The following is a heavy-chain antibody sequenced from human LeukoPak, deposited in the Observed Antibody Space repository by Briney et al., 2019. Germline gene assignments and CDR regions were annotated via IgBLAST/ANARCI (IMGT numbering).Heavy chain of an antibody. CDR2: IIPIFGTA. Sequence: SVKVSCKASGGTFSSYAIGWVRQAPGQGLEWMGGIIPIFGTANYAQKFQGRVTFTADESTSTAYMELSSLRSEDTAVYYCARDRFCSGGGDCGIDYWGQGALVTVSS. CDR3: ARDRFCSGGGDCGIDY. CDR1: GGTFSSYA. J-gene: IGHJ4*02. V-gene: IGHV1-69*13. D-gene: IGHD2-21*02.